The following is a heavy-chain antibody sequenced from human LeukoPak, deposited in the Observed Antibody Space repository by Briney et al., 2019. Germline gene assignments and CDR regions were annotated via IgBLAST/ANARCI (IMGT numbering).Heavy chain of an antibody. CDR1: GGSISSFY. CDR2: IHNSGNT. Sequence: PSETLSLTCTVSGGSISSFYWTWIRQPPGKGLEWIGYIHNSGNTNYNPSLKSRATISVDTSKNQFSLRLSSVTAADTAVYYCARGATSLSYFDSRGQGTLVTVSS. J-gene: IGHJ4*02. V-gene: IGHV4-59*01. D-gene: IGHD2/OR15-2a*01. CDR3: ARGATSLSYFDS.